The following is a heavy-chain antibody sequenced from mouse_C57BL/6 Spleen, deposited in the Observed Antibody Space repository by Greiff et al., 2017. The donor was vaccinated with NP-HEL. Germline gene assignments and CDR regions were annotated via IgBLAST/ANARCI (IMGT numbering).Heavy chain of an antibody. CDR2: IDPETGGT. CDR3: TRRDYGKDYAMDY. Sequence: QVQLKESGAELVRPGASVTLSCKASGYTFTDYEMHWVKQTPVHGLEWIGAIDPETGGTAYNQKFKGKAILTADKSSSTAYMELRSLTSEDSAVYYCTRRDYGKDYAMDYWGQGTSVTVSS. CDR1: GYTFTDYE. J-gene: IGHJ4*01. V-gene: IGHV1-15*01. D-gene: IGHD1-2*01.